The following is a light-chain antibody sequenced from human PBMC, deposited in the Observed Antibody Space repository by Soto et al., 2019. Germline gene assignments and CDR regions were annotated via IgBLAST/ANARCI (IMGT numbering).Light chain of an antibody. CDR2: AAS. V-gene: IGKV1-9*01. CDR1: QGISSY. CDR3: PQLNSYPRT. J-gene: IGKJ5*01. Sequence: ASQGISSYLAWYQQKPGKAPKLLIYAASTLQSGVPSRFSSSGSGTDYPLSICSLHPEDFATDYCPQLNSYPRTCRQGTRLEIK.